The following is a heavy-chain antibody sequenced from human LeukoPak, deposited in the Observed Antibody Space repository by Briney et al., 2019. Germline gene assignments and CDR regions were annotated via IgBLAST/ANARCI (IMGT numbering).Heavy chain of an antibody. CDR2: IRGSGVST. CDR3: AKDTSGSPNDY. J-gene: IGHJ4*02. D-gene: IGHD3-10*01. Sequence: GGALRLSCAASGFTFSDYTMSWVRQAPGKGLEWVSSIRGSGVSTYYADSVKGRFTISRDNSKNTLYLQMNSLRGDDTAVYYCAKDTSGSPNDYWGQGTLVTVSS. V-gene: IGHV3-23*01. CDR1: GFTFSDYT.